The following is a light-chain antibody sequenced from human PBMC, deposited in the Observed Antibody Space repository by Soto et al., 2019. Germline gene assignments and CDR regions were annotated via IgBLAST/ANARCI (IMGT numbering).Light chain of an antibody. V-gene: IGKV1-39*01. CDR1: SVSKY. J-gene: IGKJ2*01. Sequence: SVSKYMNWYQQKSGTAPKPLIYYVSSLQSGVPSRFSGSGSATDFTLTISSLQPEDFATYYCQQSYDLPRTFGQ. CDR3: QQSYDLPRT. CDR2: YVS.